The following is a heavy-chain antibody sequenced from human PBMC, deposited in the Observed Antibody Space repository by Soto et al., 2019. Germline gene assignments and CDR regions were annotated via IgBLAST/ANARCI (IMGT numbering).Heavy chain of an antibody. CDR3: ARLTEVGAISGSYFDY. J-gene: IGHJ4*02. V-gene: IGHV5-51*01. Sequence: GESLKISCKGSGYSFTSYWIGWVRQMPGKGLEWMGIIYPGDSDTRYSPSFQGQVTISADKSISTAYLQWSSLKASDTAMYYCARLTEVGAISGSYFDYWGQGTLVTVSS. CDR1: GYSFTSYW. CDR2: IYPGDSDT. D-gene: IGHD1-26*01.